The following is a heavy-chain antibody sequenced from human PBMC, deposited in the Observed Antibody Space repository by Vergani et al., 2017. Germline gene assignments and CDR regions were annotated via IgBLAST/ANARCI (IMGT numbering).Heavy chain of an antibody. CDR1: GGSISSDGYS. J-gene: IGHJ5*02. CDR3: ARLDYEETAFDP. Sequence: QLQLQESGSGLVKPSQTLSLTCAVSGGSISSDGYSWSWIRQPPGKGLEWIGYIYHSGSTYYNPSLKSRVTISVDRAKNQFSLKLSSVTAADSAVYYCARLDYEETAFDPWGQGTLVTVSS. CDR2: IYHSGST. D-gene: IGHD3-16*01. V-gene: IGHV4-30-2*01.